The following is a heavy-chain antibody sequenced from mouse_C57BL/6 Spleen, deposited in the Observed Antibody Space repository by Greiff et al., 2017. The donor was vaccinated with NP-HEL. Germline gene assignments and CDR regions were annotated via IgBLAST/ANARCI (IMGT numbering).Heavy chain of an antibody. J-gene: IGHJ3*01. CDR2: IYPRGGNT. Sequence: VQLQQSGAELARPGASVKLSCKASGYTFTSYGISWVKQRTGQGLEWIGEIYPRGGNTYYNEKFKGKATMTADKSSSTAYMELLSLTSEDSAVYFCAKGEGKGFAYWGQVTLVTVSA. V-gene: IGHV1-81*01. D-gene: IGHD3-3*01. CDR1: GYTFTSYG. CDR3: AKGEGKGFAY.